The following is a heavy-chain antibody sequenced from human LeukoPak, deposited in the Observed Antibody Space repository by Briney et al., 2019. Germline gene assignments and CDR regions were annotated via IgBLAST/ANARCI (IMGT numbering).Heavy chain of an antibody. V-gene: IGHV3-23*01. Sequence: GGSLRLSCAASGLNFSSYAMTWVRQAPGKGLEWVSGISGSGRSTYYAESVKGRFTISRDNSKNTVYLQMNSLRAEDTAVYYCAQDLGSGSYWGGAFDVWGQGTMVTVSS. CDR2: ISGSGRST. J-gene: IGHJ3*01. CDR3: AQDLGSGSYWGGAFDV. CDR1: GLNFSSYA. D-gene: IGHD1-26*01.